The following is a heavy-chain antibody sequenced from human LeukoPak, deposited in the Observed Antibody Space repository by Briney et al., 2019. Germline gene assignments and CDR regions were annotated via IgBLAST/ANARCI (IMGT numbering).Heavy chain of an antibody. D-gene: IGHD3-10*01. Sequence: GGSLRLSCAASGFTFSTFAMSWVRQAPGKGLDWVSTISDSGASTHHADSVKGRFTISRDNSKNTLYLQMNSLRVEDTAVYYCASNPSRGDWFDPWGQGTLVTVSS. CDR3: ASNPSRGDWFDP. CDR2: ISDSGAST. V-gene: IGHV3-23*01. CDR1: GFTFSTFA. J-gene: IGHJ5*02.